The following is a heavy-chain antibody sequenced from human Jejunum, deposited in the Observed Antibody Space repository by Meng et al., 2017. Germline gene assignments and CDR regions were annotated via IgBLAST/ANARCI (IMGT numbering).Heavy chain of an antibody. D-gene: IGHD6-19*01. Sequence: GGSLRLSCAASGLTLSSYHMHWVRQAPGKGLEWLAVISHDENIIIYGASVKGRFTISRDNSKNTVDLQMNSLRTEDTAMYYCATEKGSSGRAGWFDPWGQGTLVTVSS. J-gene: IGHJ5*02. V-gene: IGHV3-30*01. CDR2: ISHDENII. CDR3: ATEKGSSGRAGWFDP. CDR1: GLTLSSYH.